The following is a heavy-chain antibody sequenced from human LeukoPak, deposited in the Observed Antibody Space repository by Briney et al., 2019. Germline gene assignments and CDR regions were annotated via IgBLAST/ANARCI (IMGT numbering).Heavy chain of an antibody. CDR3: ASDSSGYYFGAFDI. J-gene: IGHJ3*02. Sequence: ASVKVSCKASGYTFTSYAMHWVRQAPGQRLEWMGWINAGNGNTKYSQKFQGRVTITRDTSASTAYVELSSLRSEDTAVYYCASDSSGYYFGAFDIWGQGTMVTVSS. CDR1: GYTFTSYA. CDR2: INAGNGNT. D-gene: IGHD3-22*01. V-gene: IGHV1-3*01.